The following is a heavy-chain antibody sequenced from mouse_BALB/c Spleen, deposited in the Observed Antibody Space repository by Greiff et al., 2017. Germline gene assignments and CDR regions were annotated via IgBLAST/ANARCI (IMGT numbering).Heavy chain of an antibody. CDR2: ISSGGST. CDR1: GFTFSSYA. CDR3: ARRSSYDYDEGAWFAY. J-gene: IGHJ3*01. Sequence: EVKVVESGGGLVKPGGSLKLSCAASGFTFSSYAMSWVRQTPEKRLEWVASISSGGSTYYPDSVKGRFTISRDNARNILYLQMSSLRSEDTAMYYCARRSSYDYDEGAWFAYWGQGTLVTVSA. D-gene: IGHD2-4*01. V-gene: IGHV5-6-5*01.